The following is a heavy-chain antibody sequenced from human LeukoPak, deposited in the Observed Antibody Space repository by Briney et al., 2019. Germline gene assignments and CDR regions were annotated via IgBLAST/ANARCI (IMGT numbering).Heavy chain of an antibody. CDR2: IDPSDSYT. J-gene: IGHJ4*02. Sequence: GASLKISCKGSGYSFTSYWISWVRQMPGKGLEWMGRIDPSDSYTNYSPSFQGHVTISADKSISTAYLQWSSLKASDTAMYYCARHEQQLVLIDYWGQGTLVTVSS. V-gene: IGHV5-10-1*01. D-gene: IGHD6-13*01. CDR1: GYSFTSYW. CDR3: ARHEQQLVLIDY.